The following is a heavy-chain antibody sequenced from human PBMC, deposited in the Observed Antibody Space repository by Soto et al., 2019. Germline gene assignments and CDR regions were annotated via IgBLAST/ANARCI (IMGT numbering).Heavy chain of an antibody. CDR2: IIPVFGTA. D-gene: IGHD3-9*01. J-gene: IGHJ6*02. CDR1: GYTFTSYG. CDR3: ARGDATKIVVTTYYAMDV. Sequence: SVKVSCKASGYTFTSYGISWVRQAPGQGLEWMGGIIPVFGTANYAQKFQGKVTITADESTSIVYMDVTSLKSEDTAVYYCARGDATKIVVTTYYAMDVWGQGTTVTVSS. V-gene: IGHV1-69*13.